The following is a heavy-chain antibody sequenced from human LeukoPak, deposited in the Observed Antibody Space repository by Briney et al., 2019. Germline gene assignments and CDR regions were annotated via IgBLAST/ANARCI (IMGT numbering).Heavy chain of an antibody. CDR3: ATYRQVLLPFES. CDR2: MSTSDSPI. Sequence: PGGSLRLSCAASGFTFSDYYMSWIRQAPGKGLEWVSYMSTSDSPIYYTDSVKGRFTISRDNAKNSLYLQMNSLRAEDTAIYYCATYRQVLLPFESWGQGTLVTVSS. D-gene: IGHD2-8*02. V-gene: IGHV3-11*01. J-gene: IGHJ4*02. CDR1: GFTFSDYY.